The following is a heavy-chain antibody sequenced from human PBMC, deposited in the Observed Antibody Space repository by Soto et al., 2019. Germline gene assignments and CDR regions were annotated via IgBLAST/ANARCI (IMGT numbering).Heavy chain of an antibody. D-gene: IGHD1-20*01. CDR1: GGSTSSYY. CDR2: ISSSGTT. Sequence: PSETLSLTCNVSGGSTSSYYWTWIRQPPGKGLEWIGYISSSGTTNYNPSLKSRVTLSVATSKNQFSLNLSSLTAADTAVYYCARGSGITGTIDYWGQGTLVTVSS. J-gene: IGHJ4*02. V-gene: IGHV4-59*01. CDR3: ARGSGITGTIDY.